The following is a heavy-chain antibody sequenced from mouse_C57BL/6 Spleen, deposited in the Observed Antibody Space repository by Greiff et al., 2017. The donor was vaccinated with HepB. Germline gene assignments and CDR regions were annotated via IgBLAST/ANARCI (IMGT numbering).Heavy chain of an antibody. V-gene: IGHV1-81*01. CDR2: IYPRSGNT. J-gene: IGHJ2*01. CDR3: ARRQPFDY. CDR1: GYTFTSYG. D-gene: IGHD3-2*01. Sequence: VHLVESGAELARPGASVKLSCKASGYTFTSYGISWVKQRTGQGLVWIGEIYPRSGNTYYNEKFKGKATLTADKSSSTAYMELRSLTSEDSAVYFCARRQPFDYWGQGTTLTVSS.